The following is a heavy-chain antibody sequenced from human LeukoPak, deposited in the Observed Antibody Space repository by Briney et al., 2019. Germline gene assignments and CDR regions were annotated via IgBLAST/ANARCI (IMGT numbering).Heavy chain of an antibody. CDR3: VTSDIVVVPAAMPNDY. Sequence: GGSLRLSCAASGFTFSSYWMSWVRQAPGKGLEWVAVISYDGSNKYYADSVKGRFTISRDNSKNTLYLQMNSLRAEDTAVYYCVTSDIVVVPAAMPNDYWGQGTLVTVSS. J-gene: IGHJ4*02. CDR1: GFTFSSYW. D-gene: IGHD2-2*01. V-gene: IGHV3-30*03. CDR2: ISYDGSNK.